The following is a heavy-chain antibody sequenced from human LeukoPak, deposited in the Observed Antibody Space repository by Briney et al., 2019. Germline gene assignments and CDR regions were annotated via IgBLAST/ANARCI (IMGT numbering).Heavy chain of an antibody. CDR1: GFIFSDYY. CDR3: ARASDPWLQLT. Sequence: GGSLRLSCAASGFIFSDYYMSWIRQAPGKGLEWISYISNNSRYTNYADSVRGRFTVSRDNAHTSLYLQMSSLRAEDTALYYCARASDPWLQLTWGQGTLVTVSS. J-gene: IGHJ5*02. D-gene: IGHD5-24*01. CDR2: ISNNSRYT. V-gene: IGHV3-11*05.